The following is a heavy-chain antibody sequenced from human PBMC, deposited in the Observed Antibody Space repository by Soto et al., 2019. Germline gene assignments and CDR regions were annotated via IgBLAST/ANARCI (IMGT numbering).Heavy chain of an antibody. J-gene: IGHJ3*02. CDR1: GFTFSSYS. V-gene: IGHV3-21*01. D-gene: IGHD1-26*01. CDR2: ISSSSSYI. CDR3: ASARSYFDAFDI. Sequence: LRLSCAASGFTFSSYSMNWVRQAPGKGLEWVSSISSSSSYIYYADSVKGRFTISRDNAKNSLYLQMNSLRAEDTAVYYCASARSYFDAFDIWGQGTMVTVSS.